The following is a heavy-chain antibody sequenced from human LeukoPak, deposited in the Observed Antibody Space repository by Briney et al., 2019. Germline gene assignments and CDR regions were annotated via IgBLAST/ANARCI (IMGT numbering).Heavy chain of an antibody. V-gene: IGHV1-18*01. J-gene: IGHJ5*02. D-gene: IGHD3-9*01. CDR3: AKDWHILTGRNCFDP. Sequence: ASVKVSCKASGYTFTSYGISWVRQAPGQGLEWMGWISAYNGNTNYAQKLQGRVTMSTDTSTSTAYMDLRSLRFDDTAIYYCAKDWHILTGRNCFDPWGQGTLVTVSS. CDR2: ISAYNGNT. CDR1: GYTFTSYG.